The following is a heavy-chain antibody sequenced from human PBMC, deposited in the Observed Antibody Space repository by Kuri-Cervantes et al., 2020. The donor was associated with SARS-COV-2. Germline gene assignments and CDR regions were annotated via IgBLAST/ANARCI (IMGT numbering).Heavy chain of an antibody. CDR1: GYTLTELS. CDR3: ATTDTAMVPEFDY. J-gene: IGHJ4*02. V-gene: IGHV1-24*01. Sequence: ASVKVSCKVSGYTLTELSMHWVRQAPGKGREWMGGFDPEDGETIYAQKFQGRVTMTEDTSTDTAYMELSSLRSEDTAVYYCATTDTAMVPEFDYWGQGTLVTVSS. D-gene: IGHD5-18*01. CDR2: FDPEDGET.